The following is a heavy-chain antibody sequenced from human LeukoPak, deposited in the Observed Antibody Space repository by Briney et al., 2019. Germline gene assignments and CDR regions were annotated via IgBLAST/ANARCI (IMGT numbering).Heavy chain of an antibody. CDR2: INPNSGGT. V-gene: IGHV1-2*02. CDR1: GYTFTGYY. Sequence: GASVKVTCKASGYTFTGYYMHWVRQAPGQGLEWMGWINPNSGGTNYAQKFQGRVTMTRDTSISTAYMELSRLRSDDTAVYYCASGAAIGALDAFDIWGQGTMVTVSS. J-gene: IGHJ3*02. D-gene: IGHD2-2*02. CDR3: ASGAAIGALDAFDI.